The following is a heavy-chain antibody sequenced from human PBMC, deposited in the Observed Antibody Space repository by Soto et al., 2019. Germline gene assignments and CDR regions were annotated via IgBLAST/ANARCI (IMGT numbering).Heavy chain of an antibody. CDR1: GGTFSNFG. CDR2: IIPIFASS. V-gene: IGHV1-69*01. Sequence: QVQLVQSGAEVKKPGSSVRVSCKASGGTFSNFGFSWVRQAPGQGLEWMGGIIPIFASSNYAQKFQGRLKITADESTRTAYMDLSSLRSEETAVYFCAKDVGFQQLLFVFETWGQGTLVTVSS. CDR3: AKDVGFQQLLFVFET. J-gene: IGHJ5*02. D-gene: IGHD6-13*01.